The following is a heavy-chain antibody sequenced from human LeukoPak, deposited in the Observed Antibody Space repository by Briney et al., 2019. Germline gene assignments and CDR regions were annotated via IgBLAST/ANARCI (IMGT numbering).Heavy chain of an antibody. CDR1: GDTFSRYA. CDR2: IIPILDIT. Sequence: ASVKVSCKASGDTFSRYAISWLRQAPGQGLEWMGKIIPILDITDFTQKFQGRVTITADKSTNTAYMELSSLRSDDTAVYYCARGTAALNWFDPWGQGTLVTVSS. D-gene: IGHD6-13*01. J-gene: IGHJ5*02. CDR3: ARGTAALNWFDP. V-gene: IGHV1-69*04.